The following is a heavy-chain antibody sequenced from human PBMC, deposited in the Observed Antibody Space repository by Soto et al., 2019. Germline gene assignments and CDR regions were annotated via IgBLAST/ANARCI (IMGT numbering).Heavy chain of an antibody. Sequence: SETLSLTCTVSGGSISSGGSYWGWIRQPPGKGLEWIGYIYYSGNTILNASLRSRVTLSVDTSKNQFSLNLSSVTAADTAVYYCVRYCSTTKCPFDYWGQGTLVTVSS. CDR1: GGSISSGGSY. CDR2: IYYSGNT. D-gene: IGHD2-2*01. J-gene: IGHJ4*02. CDR3: VRYCSTTKCPFDY. V-gene: IGHV4-30-4*01.